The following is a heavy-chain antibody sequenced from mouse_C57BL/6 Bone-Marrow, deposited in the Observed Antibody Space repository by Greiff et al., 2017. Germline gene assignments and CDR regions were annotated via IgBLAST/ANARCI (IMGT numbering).Heavy chain of an antibody. CDR3: ARDYYGRHPYYFDY. D-gene: IGHD1-2*01. CDR1: GYTFTDHT. Sequence: VQRVESDAELVKPGASVKISCKVSGYTFTDHTIHWMKQRPEQGLEWIGYIYPRDGSTKYNEKFKGKATLTADKSSSTAYMQLNSLTSEDSAVYFCARDYYGRHPYYFDYWGQGTTLTVSS. V-gene: IGHV1-78*01. CDR2: IYPRDGST. J-gene: IGHJ2*01.